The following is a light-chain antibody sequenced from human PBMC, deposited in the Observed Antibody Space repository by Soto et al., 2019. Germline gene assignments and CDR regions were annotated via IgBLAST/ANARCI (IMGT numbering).Light chain of an antibody. CDR1: SGSIASNY. CDR2: EDN. J-gene: IGLJ3*02. CDR3: QSYDSSNQGV. V-gene: IGLV6-57*02. Sequence: NFMLTQPHSVSESPRKTVTISCTGSSGSIASNYVQWYQQRPGSAPTTVIYEDNQRPSGVPDRFSGSIDSSSNSASLTISGLKTEDEADYYCQSYDSSNQGVFGGGTKLTVL.